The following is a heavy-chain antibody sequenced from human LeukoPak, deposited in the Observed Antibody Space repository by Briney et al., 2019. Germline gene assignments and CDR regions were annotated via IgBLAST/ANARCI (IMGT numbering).Heavy chain of an antibody. D-gene: IGHD1-14*01. CDR3: ARGEPYYYYYGMDV. Sequence: GGSLRLSCAASGFTFSSYWVHWVRQAPGKGLVWVSRINSDGSSTSYADSVKGRFTISRDNAKNTPYLQMNSLRAEDTAVYYCARGEPYYYYYGMDVWGKGTTVTVSS. CDR2: INSDGSST. CDR1: GFTFSSYW. V-gene: IGHV3-74*01. J-gene: IGHJ6*04.